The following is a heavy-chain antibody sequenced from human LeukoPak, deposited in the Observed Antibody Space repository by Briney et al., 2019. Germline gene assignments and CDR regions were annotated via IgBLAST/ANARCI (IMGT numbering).Heavy chain of an antibody. J-gene: IGHJ4*02. CDR3: AGDRYCGGDCYGDDY. CDR1: GFTFSSYS. Sequence: GGSLRLSCAASGFTFSSYSMNWVRQAPGKGLEWVSYISSSSSYIYYADSVKGRFTISRDNAKNSLYLQMNSLRAEDTAVYYCAGDRYCGGDCYGDDYWGQGTLVTVSS. CDR2: ISSSSSYI. D-gene: IGHD2-21*02. V-gene: IGHV3-21*05.